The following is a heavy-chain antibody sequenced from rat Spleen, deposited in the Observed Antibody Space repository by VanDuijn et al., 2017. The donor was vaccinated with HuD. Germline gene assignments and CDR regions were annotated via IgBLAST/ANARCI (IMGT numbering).Heavy chain of an antibody. D-gene: IGHD3-4*01. CDR2: ISYDGSST. J-gene: IGHJ2*01. CDR1: GFTFSDYY. Sequence: EVQLVESDGGLVQPGRSLKLSCAASGFTFSDYYMAWVRQAPKKGLEWVATISYDGSSTYYRDSVKGRFTISRDNAKSTLYLQMDSLRSEDTATYYCARPPTGVDYWGQGVMVTVSS. CDR3: ARPPTGVDY. V-gene: IGHV5-7*01.